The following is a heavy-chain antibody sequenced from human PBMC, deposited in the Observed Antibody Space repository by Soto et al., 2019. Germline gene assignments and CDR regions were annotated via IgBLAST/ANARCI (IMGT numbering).Heavy chain of an antibody. J-gene: IGHJ6*02. CDR2: ISYDGSNK. D-gene: IGHD5-18*01. Sequence: GGSLRLSCAASGFTFSSYAMHWVRQAPGKGLEWVAVISYDGSNKYYADSVKGRFTISRDNSKNTLYLQMNSLRAEDTAVYYCAREGPDKAMEPLYYYYGMDVWGQGTTVTVSS. CDR3: AREGPDKAMEPLYYYYGMDV. CDR1: GFTFSSYA. V-gene: IGHV3-30-3*01.